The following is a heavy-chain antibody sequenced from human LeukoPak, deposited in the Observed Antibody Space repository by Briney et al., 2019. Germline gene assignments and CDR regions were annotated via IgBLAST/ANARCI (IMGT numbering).Heavy chain of an antibody. CDR2: INHSGST. D-gene: IGHD3-9*01. CDR3: ARGRPAEAGRYFDWLVYYYGMDV. Sequence: PSETLSLTCAVYGGSFSGYYWSWIRQPPGKGLEWIGEINHSGSTNYNPSLKSRVTISVDTSKNQFSLKLSSVTAADTAVYYCARGRPAEAGRYFDWLVYYYGMDVWGQGTTVTVSS. CDR1: GGSFSGYY. J-gene: IGHJ6*02. V-gene: IGHV4-34*01.